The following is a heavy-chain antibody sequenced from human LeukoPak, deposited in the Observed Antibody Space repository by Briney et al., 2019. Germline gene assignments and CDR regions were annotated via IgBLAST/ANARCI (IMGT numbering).Heavy chain of an antibody. CDR1: GDSISSYF. V-gene: IGHV4-59*08. CDR3: ARAGGSVNDYNVIDN. Sequence: ASETLSLTCTVSGDSISSYFWSWIRQPPGKGLEWIGYISYSGSTNYSPSLKSRVTISVDTSKNQFSLKLNSVTAADTAVYFCARAGGSVNDYNVIDNWGQGTLVTVSS. J-gene: IGHJ4*02. CDR2: ISYSGST. D-gene: IGHD5-24*01.